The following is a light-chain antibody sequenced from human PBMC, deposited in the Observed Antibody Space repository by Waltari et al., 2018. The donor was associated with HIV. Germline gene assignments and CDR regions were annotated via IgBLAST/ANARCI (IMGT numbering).Light chain of an antibody. CDR3: TSKTTTDFVT. CDR2: EVT. V-gene: IGLV2-14*01. Sequence: QSALTQPASVSGSPGQSITISCIGTNSDVGAYNYVSWYQQHPGEAPRLLIYEVTNRPSGISYRFSGSKSGSTASLTISGLQAEDEADYYCTSKTTTDFVTVGGGTKLTVL. CDR1: NSDVGAYNY. J-gene: IGLJ2*01.